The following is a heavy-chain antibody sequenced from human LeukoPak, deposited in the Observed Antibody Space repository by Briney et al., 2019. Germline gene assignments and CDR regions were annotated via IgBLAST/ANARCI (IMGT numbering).Heavy chain of an antibody. CDR2: IYSDNT. CDR3: ARDLNGGSYGDNWFDP. V-gene: IGHV3-53*01. CDR1: GFTVSSNS. Sequence: GGSLRLSCTVSGFTVSSNSMSWVRQAPGKGLEWVSFIYSDNTHYSDSVKGRFTISRDNARNSLYLQMNSLRAEDTAVYYCARDLNGGSYGDNWFDPWGQGTLVTVSS. J-gene: IGHJ5*02. D-gene: IGHD4-17*01.